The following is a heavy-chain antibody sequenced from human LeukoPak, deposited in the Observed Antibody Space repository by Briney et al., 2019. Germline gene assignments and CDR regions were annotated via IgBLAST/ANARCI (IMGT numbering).Heavy chain of an antibody. CDR2: INPNSGGT. CDR3: AREGVWFTPAGTGVSGGAFDI. D-gene: IGHD6-13*01. Sequence: GASVKVSCKASGYTFTGYYMHWVRQAPGQGLEWMGWINPNSGGTNYAQKFQGWVTMTRDTSISTAYMELSRLRSDDTAVYYCAREGVWFTPAGTGVSGGAFDIWGQGTMVTVSS. V-gene: IGHV1-2*04. CDR1: GYTFTGYY. J-gene: IGHJ3*02.